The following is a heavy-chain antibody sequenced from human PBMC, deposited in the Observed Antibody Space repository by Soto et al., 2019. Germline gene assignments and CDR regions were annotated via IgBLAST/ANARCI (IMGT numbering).Heavy chain of an antibody. Sequence: ASVKVSCKASGYPFTTYFMHWVRQAPGQGLEWVGIINPSGGSITYAQKFQGRVTMTRDTSASTVYMELSSLRSEDTAVYYCTRGGSGWRFDYWGQGTLVTVSS. D-gene: IGHD6-19*01. J-gene: IGHJ4*02. CDR1: GYPFTTYF. CDR3: TRGGSGWRFDY. V-gene: IGHV1-46*03. CDR2: INPSGGSI.